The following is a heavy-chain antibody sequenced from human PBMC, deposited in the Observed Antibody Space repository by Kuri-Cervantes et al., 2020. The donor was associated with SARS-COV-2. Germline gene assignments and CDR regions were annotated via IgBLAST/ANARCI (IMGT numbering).Heavy chain of an antibody. J-gene: IGHJ3*01. V-gene: IGHV5-51*01. Sequence: GGSLRLSCKGSGFRFTTYWIGWVRQMPGKGLEWMAITYPTDSDTRYSPSFQGQVTISADKSISTAYLQWSSLKASDSAMYYCARTRGSYYTDAFDLWGQGTMVTVSS. CDR3: ARTRGSYYTDAFDL. D-gene: IGHD1-26*01. CDR1: GFRFTTYW. CDR2: TYPTDSDT.